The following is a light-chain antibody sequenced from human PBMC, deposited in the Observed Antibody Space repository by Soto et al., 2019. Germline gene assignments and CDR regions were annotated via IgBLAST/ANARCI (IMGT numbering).Light chain of an antibody. CDR2: EGS. CDR3: CSYAGSSTLV. J-gene: IGLJ2*01. CDR1: SSDVGSYNL. Sequence: QSVLTQPASVSGSAGQSITISCTGTSSDVGSYNLVSWYQQHPGKAPKLMIYEGSKRPSGVSNRFSGSKSGNTASLTISGLQAEDEADYHCCSYAGSSTLVFGGGTKVTVL. V-gene: IGLV2-23*01.